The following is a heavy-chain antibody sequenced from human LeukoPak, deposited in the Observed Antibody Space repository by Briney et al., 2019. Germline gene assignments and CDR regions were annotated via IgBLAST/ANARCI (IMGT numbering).Heavy chain of an antibody. D-gene: IGHD4-23*01. CDR1: GFTFSSYA. V-gene: IGHV3-30*07. CDR2: ISYDGTNK. J-gene: IGHJ5*02. CDR3: AKGQTTVVFRNWFDP. Sequence: GGSLRLSCAASGFTFSSYAMHWVRQAPGKGLEWVAVISYDGTNKYNADSVKGRFTISRDNSKNTLYLQMNSLRAEDTAVYYCAKGQTTVVFRNWFDPWGQGTLVTVSS.